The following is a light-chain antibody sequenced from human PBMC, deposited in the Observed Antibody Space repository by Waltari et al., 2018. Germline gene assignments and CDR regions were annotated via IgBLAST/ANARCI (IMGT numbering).Light chain of an antibody. CDR3: TSYTSTNTVI. Sequence: QSALTQPASVSGSPGPSITLPCTGTSGHIGGYHYVSWYQQHPGKAPKLMIYDVTRWPSGVSNRFSGSKSGNTASLTISGLQAEDEADYYCTSYTSTNTVIFGGGTKVTV. CDR2: DVT. J-gene: IGLJ2*01. V-gene: IGLV2-14*03. CDR1: SGHIGGYHY.